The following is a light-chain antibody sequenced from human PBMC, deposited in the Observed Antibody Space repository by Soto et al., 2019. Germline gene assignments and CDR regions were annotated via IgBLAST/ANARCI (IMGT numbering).Light chain of an antibody. Sequence: DLVMTQSPLSLPVTPGEPASISCRSSQSLLHSNGYNYLDWYLQKPGQSPQLLIYLGSNRASGVTDRFSGSGSGTDFTLKISRVEDEDVGVYYCMQALQTPRTFGQGTKLEIK. CDR3: MQALQTPRT. CDR2: LGS. V-gene: IGKV2-28*01. J-gene: IGKJ2*01. CDR1: QSLLHSNGYNY.